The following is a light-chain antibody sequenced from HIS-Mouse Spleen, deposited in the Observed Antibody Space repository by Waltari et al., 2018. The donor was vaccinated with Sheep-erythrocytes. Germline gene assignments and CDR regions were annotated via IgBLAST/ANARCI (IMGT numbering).Light chain of an antibody. J-gene: IGLJ1*01. CDR3: CSYAGSYNHV. CDR1: SSHVGGYNY. V-gene: IGLV2-11*01. Sequence: QSALTQPRSVSGSPGQSVTISCTGPSSHVGGYNYVSWYQQYPGKAPKLMIYDVSKRPSGVPDRFSGSKSGNTASLTISGLQAEDEADYYCCSYAGSYNHVFATGTKVTVL. CDR2: DVS.